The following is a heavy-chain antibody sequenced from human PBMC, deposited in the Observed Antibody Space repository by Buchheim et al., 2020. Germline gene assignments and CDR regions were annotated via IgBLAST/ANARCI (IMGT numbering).Heavy chain of an antibody. V-gene: IGHV4-59*08. CDR1: GGSISSYY. D-gene: IGHD2-2*01. CDR2: IYYSGST. Sequence: QVQLQESGPGLVKPSETLSLTCTVSGGSISSYYWSWIRQPPGKGLEWIGYIYYSGSTNYNPSLTSRVTISVDTSKNQFSLKLSSVTAADTAVYYCARLPGYCSSTSCPHYYYYGMDVWGQGTT. J-gene: IGHJ6*02. CDR3: ARLPGYCSSTSCPHYYYYGMDV.